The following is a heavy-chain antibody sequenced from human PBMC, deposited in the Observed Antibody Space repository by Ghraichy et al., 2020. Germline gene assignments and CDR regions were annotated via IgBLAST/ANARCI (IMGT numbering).Heavy chain of an antibody. Sequence: GGSLRLSCAASGFTFSSYAMSWVRQAPGKGLEWVSAISGSGGSTYYADSVKGRFTISRDNSKNTLYLQMNSLRAEDTAVYYCAKDRQIAVAGTIDYYYYYMDVWGKGTTVTVSS. D-gene: IGHD6-19*01. CDR1: GFTFSSYA. CDR2: ISGSGGST. V-gene: IGHV3-23*01. CDR3: AKDRQIAVAGTIDYYYYYMDV. J-gene: IGHJ6*03.